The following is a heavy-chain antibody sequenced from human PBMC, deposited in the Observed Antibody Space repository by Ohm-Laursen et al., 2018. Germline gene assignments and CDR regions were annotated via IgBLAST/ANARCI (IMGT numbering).Heavy chain of an antibody. Sequence: GTLSLTCTVSGGSISSYYWSWIRQPPGKGLEWIGYIYYSGSTNYNPSLKSRVTISVDTSKNQFSLKLSSVTAADTAVYYCARVSCSGGSCYLFSSWFDPWGQGILVTVSS. CDR1: GGSISSYY. V-gene: IGHV4-59*01. J-gene: IGHJ5*02. CDR3: ARVSCSGGSCYLFSSWFDP. D-gene: IGHD2-15*01. CDR2: IYYSGST.